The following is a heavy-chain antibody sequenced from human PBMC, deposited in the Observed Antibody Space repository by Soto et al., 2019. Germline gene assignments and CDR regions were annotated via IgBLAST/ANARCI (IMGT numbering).Heavy chain of an antibody. Sequence: ASVKVSCKASEYTFTGNYMHWVRQAPGQEFKKKGWINVNSGGTKYAQKFQGWVTMTRDTSISTAYKELSRLRSDDTVVYYCARGDKLSLYPQLDPWGQGTLVTVSS. V-gene: IGHV1-2*04. CDR2: INVNSGGT. CDR1: EYTFTGNY. CDR3: ARGDKLSLYPQLDP. J-gene: IGHJ5*02. D-gene: IGHD3-16*02.